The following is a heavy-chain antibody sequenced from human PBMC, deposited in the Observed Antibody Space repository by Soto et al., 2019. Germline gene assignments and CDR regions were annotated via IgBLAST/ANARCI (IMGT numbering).Heavy chain of an antibody. CDR3: ATAQYNVLTGYYLTTDY. V-gene: IGHV4-31*03. CDR2: IYYSGST. D-gene: IGHD3-9*01. CDR1: GGSIRSGGYY. Sequence: SETLSLTCTVSGGSIRSGGYYWTWIRQHPXKGLEWIGYIYYSGSTYYNPSLKSRVTISIDTSKNQFSLKLSSVTAAETAVYYCATAQYNVLTGYYLTTDYWGQGTLVTVSS. J-gene: IGHJ4*02.